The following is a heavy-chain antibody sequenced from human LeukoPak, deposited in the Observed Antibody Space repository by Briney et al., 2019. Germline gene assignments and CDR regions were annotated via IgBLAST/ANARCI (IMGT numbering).Heavy chain of an antibody. V-gene: IGHV3-21*01. Sequence: GGSLRLSCTASGFTFSSYSMNWVRQAPGKGLEWVSSISSSSNYIYYADSMKGRFTISRDNAKSSLYLQMNSLRAEDTAVYYCARGGSYFDISGYYFYWGQGTLVTVSS. D-gene: IGHD3-22*01. J-gene: IGHJ4*02. CDR1: GFTFSSYS. CDR2: ISSSSNYI. CDR3: ARGGSYFDISGYYFY.